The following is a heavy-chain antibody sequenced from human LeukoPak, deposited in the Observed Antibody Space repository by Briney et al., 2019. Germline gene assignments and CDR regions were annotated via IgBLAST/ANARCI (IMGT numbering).Heavy chain of an antibody. CDR3: TRDLMDYDVSTGLHHYYMDV. D-gene: IGHD3-9*01. Sequence: GGSLRLSCEASGFSFDDYAMHWVRQTPGKGLECVSLISLDGSTYYADSVKGRFTISRDNSKNSLYLQMKSLRVEDTAVYYCTRDLMDYDVSTGLHHYYMDVWGQGTTVTVSS. J-gene: IGHJ6*02. V-gene: IGHV3-43D*03. CDR1: GFSFDDYA. CDR2: ISLDGST.